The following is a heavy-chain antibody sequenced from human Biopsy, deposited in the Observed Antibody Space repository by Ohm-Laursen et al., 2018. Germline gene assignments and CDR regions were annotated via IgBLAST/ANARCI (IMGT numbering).Heavy chain of an antibody. V-gene: IGHV4-34*08. D-gene: IGHD2-15*01. CDR3: GNEVHGRDY. J-gene: IGHJ4*02. CDR1: GKTFSDYQ. CDR2: INQAGTT. Sequence: SETLSLTCSVFGKTFSDYQWSWIRQPPGKGLEWIGQINQAGTTNYNPALKSRFSISAEVSKYKFPLRLTFVTAADTAVYLCGNEVHGRDYWGLGAQVTVSS.